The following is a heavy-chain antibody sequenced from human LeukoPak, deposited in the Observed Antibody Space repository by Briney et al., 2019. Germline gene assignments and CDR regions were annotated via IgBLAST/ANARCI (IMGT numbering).Heavy chain of an antibody. J-gene: IGHJ4*02. V-gene: IGHV3-7*01. CDR2: IKHNGSEK. D-gene: IGHD1-7*01. CDR1: GFTFSSYW. Sequence: PGGSLRLSCAASGFTFSSYWMSWVRQAAGKGLEWVANIKHNGSEKNHVHSVKARLTISRHNAKNSLYLQMNSLSAEDTALYYCAREGRTGTLTDYWGQGILATVSS. CDR3: AREGRTGTLTDY.